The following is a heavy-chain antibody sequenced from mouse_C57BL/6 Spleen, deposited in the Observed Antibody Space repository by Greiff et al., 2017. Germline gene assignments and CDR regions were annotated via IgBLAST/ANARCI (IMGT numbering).Heavy chain of an antibody. CDR3: ARRVDY. CDR2: ISSGSSTI. J-gene: IGHJ3*01. CDR1: GFTFSDYG. Sequence: EVHLVESGGGLVKPGGSLKLSCAASGFTFSDYGMHWVRQAPEKGLEWVAYISSGSSTIYYADTVKGRFNISRDNAKNTLFLQMTSLRSEDTAMYYCARRVDYWGQGTLVTVSA. D-gene: IGHD1-1*01. V-gene: IGHV5-17*01.